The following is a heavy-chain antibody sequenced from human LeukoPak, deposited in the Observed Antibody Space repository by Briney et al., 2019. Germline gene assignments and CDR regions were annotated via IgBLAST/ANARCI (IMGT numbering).Heavy chain of an antibody. CDR3: ARAYYDFWSTQGIFDY. J-gene: IGHJ4*02. CDR1: GGSFSGYY. CDR2: INHSGST. Sequence: SETLSLTCAVYGGSFSGYYWSWIRQPPGKGLEWIGEINHSGSTNYNPSLKSRVTMSLDTSKNQFSLKLSSVTAADTAVYYCARAYYDFWSTQGIFDYWGQGTLVTVSS. D-gene: IGHD3-3*01. V-gene: IGHV4-34*01.